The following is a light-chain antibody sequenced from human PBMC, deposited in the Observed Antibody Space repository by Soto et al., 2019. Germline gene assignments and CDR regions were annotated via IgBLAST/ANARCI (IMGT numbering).Light chain of an antibody. CDR1: QSISSY. Sequence: DIEIDQSPSCLSASVEDRVNITCLASQSISSYLNWYQQKPGKAPKLLIYAASSLQSGVPSRFSGSGSGTDFTLTISSPQPEDFATYYCQQSYSTPLTFGGGTKVDIK. J-gene: IGKJ4*01. CDR2: AAS. CDR3: QQSYSTPLT. V-gene: IGKV1-39*01.